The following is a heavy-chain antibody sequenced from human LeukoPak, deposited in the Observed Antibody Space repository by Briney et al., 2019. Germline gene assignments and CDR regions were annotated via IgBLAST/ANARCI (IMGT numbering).Heavy chain of an antibody. J-gene: IGHJ4*02. CDR3: TSTHGYYDGSGYWVQ. D-gene: IGHD3-22*01. CDR2: ITTTGATT. Sequence: PGGSLRLSCAASGFTFSSYGMSWVRQAPGKGLEWVSFITTTGATTSYADSVKGRFTISRDNLRNTLYMQMNSLRDEDTALYYCTSTHGYYDGSGYWVQWGQGTLVTVSS. CDR1: GFTFSSYG. V-gene: IGHV3-23*01.